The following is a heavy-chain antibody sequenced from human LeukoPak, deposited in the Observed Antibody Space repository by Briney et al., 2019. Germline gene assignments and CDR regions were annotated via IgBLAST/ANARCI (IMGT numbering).Heavy chain of an antibody. J-gene: IGHJ5*02. CDR2: IYYSGST. D-gene: IGHD6-25*01. Sequence: SETLSLTCTVSGGSISSYYWSWIRQPPGKGLEWIGYIYYSGSTNYNPSLKSRVTISVDTSKNQFSLKLSSVTAADTAVYYCARGIAAAKRGFDPWGQGTPVTVSS. CDR3: ARGIAAAKRGFDP. CDR1: GGSISSYY. V-gene: IGHV4-59*01.